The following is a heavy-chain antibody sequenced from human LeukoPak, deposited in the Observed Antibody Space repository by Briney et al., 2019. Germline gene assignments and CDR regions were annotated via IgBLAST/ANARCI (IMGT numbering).Heavy chain of an antibody. CDR2: ISYDGGNK. D-gene: IGHD3-22*01. J-gene: IGHJ4*02. CDR1: GFTSSSYA. V-gene: IGHV3-30-3*01. CDR3: ARDGDYYDSSGYYYYFDY. Sequence: GGSLRLSCAASGFTSSSYAMHWVRQAPGKGLEWVAVISYDGGNKYYADSVKGRFTISRDNSKNTLYLQMNSLRAEDTAVYYCARDGDYYDSSGYYYYFDYWGQGTLVTVSS.